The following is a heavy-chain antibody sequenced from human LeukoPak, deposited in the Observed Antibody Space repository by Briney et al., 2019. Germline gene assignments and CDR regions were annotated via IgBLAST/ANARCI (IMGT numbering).Heavy chain of an antibody. V-gene: IGHV4-39*01. J-gene: IGHJ6*03. CDR1: GGSISSSSYY. D-gene: IGHD6-6*01. CDR2: IYYSGST. CDR3: ARRIADSSSSHYYYYYMDV. Sequence: SETLSLTCTVSGGSISSSSYYWGWIRQPPGKGLEWIGSIYYSGSTYYNPSLKSRVTISVDTSKNQFSLKLSSVTAADTAVYYCARRIADSSSSHYYYYYMDVWGKGTTVTVSS.